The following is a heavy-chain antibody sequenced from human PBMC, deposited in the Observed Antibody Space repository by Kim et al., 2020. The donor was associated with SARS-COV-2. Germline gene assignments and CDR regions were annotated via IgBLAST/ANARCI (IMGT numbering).Heavy chain of an antibody. CDR2: IIPILGIA. V-gene: IGHV1-69*04. CDR3: ARVNSSGWYHWYFDL. CDR1: GGTFSSYA. J-gene: IGHJ2*01. Sequence: SVKVSCKASGGTFSSYAISWVRQAPGQGLEWMGRIIPILGIANYAQKFQGRVTITADKSTSTAYMELSSLRSEDTAVYYCARVNSSGWYHWYFDLWGRGTLVTVSS. D-gene: IGHD6-19*01.